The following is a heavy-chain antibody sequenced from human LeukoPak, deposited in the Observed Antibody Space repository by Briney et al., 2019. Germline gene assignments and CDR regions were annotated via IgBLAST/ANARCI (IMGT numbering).Heavy chain of an antibody. CDR3: ARTYDFWSGYYGPAKYYFDY. CDR1: GYTFTRYG. D-gene: IGHD3-3*01. CDR2: ISAYNGNT. Sequence: PGASVKVSCKASGYTFTRYGISWVRQAPGQGLEWMGWISAYNGNTNYAQKLQGRVTMTTDTSTSTAYMELRSLRSDDTAVYYCARTYDFWSGYYGPAKYYFDYWGQGTLVTVSS. V-gene: IGHV1-18*01. J-gene: IGHJ4*02.